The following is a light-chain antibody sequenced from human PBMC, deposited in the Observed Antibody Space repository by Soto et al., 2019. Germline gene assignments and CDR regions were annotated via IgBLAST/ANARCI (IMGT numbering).Light chain of an antibody. V-gene: IGLV2-8*01. CDR1: SSDVGGYNY. Sequence: QSALTQPPSASGSPGQSVTISCTGTSSDVGGYNYVSWYQQHPDKAPKLMIYEVSKRPSGVPDRFSGSKSGNTASLTVSGLQAEDEADYYCSSYAGSNKEVFGTGTKVTVL. CDR2: EVS. J-gene: IGLJ1*01. CDR3: SSYAGSNKEV.